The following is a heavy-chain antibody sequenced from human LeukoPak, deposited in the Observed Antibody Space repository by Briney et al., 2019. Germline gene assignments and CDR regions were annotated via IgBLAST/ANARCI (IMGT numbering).Heavy chain of an antibody. D-gene: IGHD6-6*01. V-gene: IGHV3-23*01. J-gene: IGHJ4*02. CDR2: INGGHYPT. Sequence: GGSLRLSCAASGFSFSNFAMTWVRQAPGKGLEWVSSINGGHYPTYNTDSVKGRFTISRDNSKNTLYLQMNSLRAEDTAVYYCAKFAEQLVPKSPDYWGQGTLVTVSS. CDR3: AKFAEQLVPKSPDY. CDR1: GFSFSNFA.